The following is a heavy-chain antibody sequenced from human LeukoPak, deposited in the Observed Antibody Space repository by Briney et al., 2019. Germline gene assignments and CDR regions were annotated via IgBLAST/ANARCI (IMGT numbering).Heavy chain of an antibody. Sequence: PGRSLRLSCAASGFTFSSYAMHWVRQAPGKGLEWAALISYDGNKKHYADSVKGRFTISRDNSKNTLYLQMNSLRAEDTAVYYCAKDHFTWGSLYYYYGMDVWGQGTTVTVSS. CDR2: ISYDGNKK. CDR1: GFTFSSYA. D-gene: IGHD7-27*01. CDR3: AKDHFTWGSLYYYYGMDV. V-gene: IGHV3-30*04. J-gene: IGHJ6*02.